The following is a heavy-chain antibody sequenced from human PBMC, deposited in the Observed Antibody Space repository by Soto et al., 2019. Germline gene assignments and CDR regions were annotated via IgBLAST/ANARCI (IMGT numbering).Heavy chain of an antibody. CDR2: IYHTVNT. D-gene: IGHD2-21*02. V-gene: IGHV4-59*11. CDR3: ARLQYTVVTTLDI. Sequence: SETLSLTCSVSGVSIGRHFWSWIRQAPGKGPELVGYIYHTVNTKYNPALKSRVTISMDTSKNQLSLQLSSVTAADTAVYYCARLQYTVVTTLDIWGPGTMGTVSS. CDR1: GVSIGRHF. J-gene: IGHJ3*02.